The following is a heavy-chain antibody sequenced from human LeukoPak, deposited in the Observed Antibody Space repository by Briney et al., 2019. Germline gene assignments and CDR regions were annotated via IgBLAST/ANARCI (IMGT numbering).Heavy chain of an antibody. CDR1: GGTFSSYA. Sequence: SVTVSCKASGGTFSSYAISWVRQAPGQGLEWMGRIIPILGIANYAQKFQGRVTITADKSTSTAYMELSSLRSEDTAVYYCASFDSSGYPYNDYWGQGTLVTVSS. CDR2: IIPILGIA. V-gene: IGHV1-69*04. J-gene: IGHJ4*02. D-gene: IGHD3-22*01. CDR3: ASFDSSGYPYNDY.